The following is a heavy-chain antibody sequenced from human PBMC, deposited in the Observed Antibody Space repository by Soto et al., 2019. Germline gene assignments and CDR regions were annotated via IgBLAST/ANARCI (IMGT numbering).Heavy chain of an antibody. J-gene: IGHJ6*02. Sequence: SETLSLTCTVSGGSISSSSYYWGWIRQPPGKGLEWIGSIYYSGSTYYNPSLKSRVTISVDTSKNQFSLKLSSVTAADTAVYYCARLRREPFYGMDVWGQGTTVTVSS. CDR3: ARLRREPFYGMDV. V-gene: IGHV4-39*01. D-gene: IGHD1-26*01. CDR1: GGSISSSSYY. CDR2: IYYSGST.